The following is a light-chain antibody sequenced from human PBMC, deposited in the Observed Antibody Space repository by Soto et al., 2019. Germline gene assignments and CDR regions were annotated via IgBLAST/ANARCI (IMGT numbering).Light chain of an antibody. CDR2: GAS. V-gene: IGKV1-27*01. Sequence: DIQMTQSPSSLSASVGDRVTITCRASQGISSFVAWYQQKPGKVPRLLISGASTLQSGVPSRFSGSGSGTDFTLTITSLQPDDVATYYLQKYSSVITFGQGTRLEIK. CDR3: QKYSSVIT. CDR1: QGISSF. J-gene: IGKJ5*01.